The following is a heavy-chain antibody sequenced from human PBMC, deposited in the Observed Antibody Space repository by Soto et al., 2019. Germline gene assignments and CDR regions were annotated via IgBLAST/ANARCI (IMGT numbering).Heavy chain of an antibody. Sequence: PSETLSLTCAVYGGSFSGYYWSWIRQPPGKGLEWIGEINHSGSTNYNPSLKSRVTISVDTSKSQFSLKLSSVTAADTAVYYCARDRYSSGWYYYGMDVWGQGTTVTVSS. V-gene: IGHV4-34*01. CDR1: GGSFSGYY. CDR2: INHSGST. D-gene: IGHD6-19*01. CDR3: ARDRYSSGWYYYGMDV. J-gene: IGHJ6*02.